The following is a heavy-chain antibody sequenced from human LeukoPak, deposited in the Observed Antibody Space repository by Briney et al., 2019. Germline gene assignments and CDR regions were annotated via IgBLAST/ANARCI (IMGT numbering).Heavy chain of an antibody. CDR2: MYHSGST. J-gene: IGHJ6*02. Sequence: TSETLSLTCTVSGGSISSYFWSWIRQSPGKGLEWIGLMYHSGSTNYNPSLKSRVIMSQDKSTNQFSLQVNSVTAADSAVYYCARSFRGYSQGYYYYAMDVWGQGTTVTVFS. V-gene: IGHV4-59*01. CDR3: ARSFRGYSQGYYYYAMDV. CDR1: GGSISSYF. D-gene: IGHD5-18*01.